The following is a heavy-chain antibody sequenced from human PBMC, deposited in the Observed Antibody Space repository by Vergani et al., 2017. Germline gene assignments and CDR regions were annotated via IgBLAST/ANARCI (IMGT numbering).Heavy chain of an antibody. J-gene: IGHJ4*02. CDR3: ARLSYDTTPYLQGGYDC. V-gene: IGHV3-23*01. D-gene: IGHD3-22*01. CDR2: ISARYPST. Sequence: EVQLLESGGGLVQPGGSLRLSCEASGFSFPGYAMSWVRQAPGKGLEWVSAISARYPSTYYADSVKGRFTISRDNSKNMLYLQMNSLRAEDTAVYYCARLSYDTTPYLQGGYDCWGQGTLVSVSS. CDR1: GFSFPGYA.